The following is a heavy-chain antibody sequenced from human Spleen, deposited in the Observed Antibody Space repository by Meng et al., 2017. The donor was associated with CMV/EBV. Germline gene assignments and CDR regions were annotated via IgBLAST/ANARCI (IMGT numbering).Heavy chain of an antibody. D-gene: IGHD1-26*01. V-gene: IGHV3-30*02. Sequence: GESLKISCAASGFTLSSYGMHWVRQAPGKGLEWVAFIRSDGSNKYYADSVKGRFTISRDNSKNTLYLQMNSLRVEDTAIYYCAKVSGVGAYRPFDFWGQGTLVTVSS. CDR3: AKVSGVGAYRPFDF. CDR2: IRSDGSNK. J-gene: IGHJ5*01. CDR1: GFTLSSYG.